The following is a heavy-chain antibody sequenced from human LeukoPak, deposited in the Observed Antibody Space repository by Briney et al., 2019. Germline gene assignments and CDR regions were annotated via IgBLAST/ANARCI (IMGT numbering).Heavy chain of an antibody. V-gene: IGHV4-31*03. CDR3: ARDEVVPVGPYGMDV. J-gene: IGHJ6*02. CDR1: GGSISSGGYY. Sequence: SQTLSLTCTVSGGSISSGGYYWSCIRQHPGKGLECIGYIYYSGSTYYNPSLKSRVTISVDTSKNQFSLKLSSVTAADTAVYYCARDEVVPVGPYGMDVWGQGTTVTVSS. D-gene: IGHD3/OR15-3a*01. CDR2: IYYSGST.